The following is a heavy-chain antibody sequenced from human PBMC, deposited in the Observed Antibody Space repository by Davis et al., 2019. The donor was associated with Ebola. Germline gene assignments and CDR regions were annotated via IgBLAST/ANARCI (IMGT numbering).Heavy chain of an antibody. CDR2: IDPSGTT. J-gene: IGHJ2*01. CDR1: GGSISSSNW. V-gene: IGHV4-4*02. Sequence: MPGGSLRLSCAVSGGSISSSNWWSWVRQAPGKGLEWLGEIDPSGTTNSNPSLKSRVTLSVDKSKNHVFLNLKSVTAADTAVYYCARSPGRSLVVTALSRNFDLWGRGTLVTVSS. D-gene: IGHD2-21*02. CDR3: ARSPGRSLVVTALSRNFDL.